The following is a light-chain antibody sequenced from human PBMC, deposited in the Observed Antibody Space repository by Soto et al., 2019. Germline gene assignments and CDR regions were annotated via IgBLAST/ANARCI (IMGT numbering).Light chain of an antibody. CDR1: SSDVDFYNF. CDR3: SSSRLTSYV. CDR2: EVS. J-gene: IGLJ1*01. V-gene: IGLV2-14*01. Sequence: QSALTQPASVAGSPGQSITISCTGTSSDVDFYNFVSWYQQHPGKAPKLIIYEVSNRSSGVSSRFSGSKYGNTASLTISGLRAEEEADYYCSSSRLTSYVFGNGTKLTV.